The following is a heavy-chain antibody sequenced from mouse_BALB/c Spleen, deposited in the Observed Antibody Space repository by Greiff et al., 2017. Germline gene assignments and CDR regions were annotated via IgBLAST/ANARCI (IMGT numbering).Heavy chain of an antibody. CDR1: GFTFSSFG. D-gene: IGHD2-1*01. Sequence: EVKLVESGGGLVQPGGSRKLSCAASGFTFSSFGMHWVRQAPEKGLEWVAYISSGSSTIYYADTVKGRFTISRDNPKNTLFLQMTSLRSEDTAMYDGARSDYGKDAMDYWGQGTSVTVSS. CDR3: ARSDYGKDAMDY. J-gene: IGHJ4*01. V-gene: IGHV5-17*02. CDR2: ISSGSSTI.